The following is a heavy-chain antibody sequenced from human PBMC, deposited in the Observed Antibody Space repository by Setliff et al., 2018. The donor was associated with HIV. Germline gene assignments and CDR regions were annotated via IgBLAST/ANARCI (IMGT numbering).Heavy chain of an antibody. V-gene: IGHV1-2*06. J-gene: IGHJ4*02. CDR3: AKDVVVVTAAHFYFDY. D-gene: IGHD2-2*01. CDR2: INPNSGGS. CDR1: GYTFTDYY. Sequence: ASVKVSCKASGYTFTDYYLHWVRQAPGQGPEWMGRINPNSGGSSYAQKFQGRVTMTRDTSISTAYMELSRLTSDDTAVYYCAKDVVVVTAAHFYFDYWGQGTRVTVSS.